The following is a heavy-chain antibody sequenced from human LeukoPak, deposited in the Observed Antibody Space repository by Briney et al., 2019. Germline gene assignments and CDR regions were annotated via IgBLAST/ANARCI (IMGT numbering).Heavy chain of an antibody. Sequence: GASVKVSCKASGYTFTGYYMHWVRQAPGQGLEWMGWINPNSGGTNYAQKFQGRVTMTRDTSISTAYMELSRLRSDDTAVYYCARGRIWYSYGSLYFDYWGQGTLVTVSS. CDR3: ARGRIWYSYGSLYFDY. CDR1: GYTFTGYY. V-gene: IGHV1-2*02. J-gene: IGHJ4*02. D-gene: IGHD5-18*01. CDR2: INPNSGGT.